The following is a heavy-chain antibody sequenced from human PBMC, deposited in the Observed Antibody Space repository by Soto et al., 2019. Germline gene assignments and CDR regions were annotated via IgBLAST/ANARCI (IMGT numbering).Heavy chain of an antibody. CDR2: ISSSSSYI. CDR1: GFTFSSYS. V-gene: IGHV3-21*01. J-gene: IGHJ6*02. CDR3: ARDLLMSSRYYYGMDV. Sequence: GGSLRLSCAASGFTFSSYSMNWVRQAPGKGLEWVSSISSSSSYIYYADSVKGRFTISRDNAKNSLYLQMNSLRAEDTAVYYCARDLLMSSRYYYGMDVWGQGTTVTVSS. D-gene: IGHD2-8*01.